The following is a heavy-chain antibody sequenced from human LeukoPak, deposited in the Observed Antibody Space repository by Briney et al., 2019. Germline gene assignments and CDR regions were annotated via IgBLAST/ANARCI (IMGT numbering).Heavy chain of an antibody. CDR1: GFTFSDYY. CDR2: ISGSGGST. D-gene: IGHD2-2*02. Sequence: PGGSLRLSCAASGFTFSDYYMSWVRQAPGKGLEWVSAISGSGGSTYYADSVKGRFTISRDNSKNTLYLQMNSLRAEDTAVYYCAKDRRYCSSTSCYTGDGAFDIWGQGTMVTVSS. CDR3: AKDRRYCSSTSCYTGDGAFDI. V-gene: IGHV3-23*01. J-gene: IGHJ3*02.